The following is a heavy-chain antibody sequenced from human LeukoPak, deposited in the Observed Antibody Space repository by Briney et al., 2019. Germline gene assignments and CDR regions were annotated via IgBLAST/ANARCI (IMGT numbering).Heavy chain of an antibody. CDR2: IYYSGST. CDR1: GGSISSGDYY. Sequence: KSSETLSLTCTVSGGSISSGDYYWSWIRQPPGQGLEWIGYIYYSGSTYYNPSLKSRVTISVSTSKNQCSLKMSSVSAAERAVYYCWMRVWGRYRPDDAFDIWGQGTMVTVSS. D-gene: IGHD3-16*02. V-gene: IGHV4-30-4*01. J-gene: IGHJ3*02. CDR3: WMRVWGRYRPDDAFDI.